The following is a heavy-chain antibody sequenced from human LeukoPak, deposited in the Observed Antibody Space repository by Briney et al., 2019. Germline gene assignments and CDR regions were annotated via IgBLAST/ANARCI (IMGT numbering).Heavy chain of an antibody. V-gene: IGHV3-11*04. Sequence: TGGSLRLSCAASGFTFSDSYMSWIRQAPGKGLEWVSYISSSSDTIYYADSVKGRFTISRDNAKNSLYLQMNSLRAEDTAVYYCASGMRVGPNIWGQGTLVTVSS. CDR1: GFTFSDSY. CDR2: ISSSSDTI. J-gene: IGHJ4*02. D-gene: IGHD1-26*01. CDR3: ASGMRVGPNI.